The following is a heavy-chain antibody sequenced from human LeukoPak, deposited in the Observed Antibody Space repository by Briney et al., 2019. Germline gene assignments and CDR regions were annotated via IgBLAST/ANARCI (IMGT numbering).Heavy chain of an antibody. V-gene: IGHV3-7*01. CDR3: ARDLPDI. Sequence: GGSLRLSCAASGFTFSNAWMSWVRQAPGKGLEWVANIKEDGSEKHYVDSVKGRFTISRDNAKNLMYLQMNSLTAEDTAVYYCARDLPDIWGQGTMVTVS. CDR1: GFTFSNAW. J-gene: IGHJ3*02. CDR2: IKEDGSEK.